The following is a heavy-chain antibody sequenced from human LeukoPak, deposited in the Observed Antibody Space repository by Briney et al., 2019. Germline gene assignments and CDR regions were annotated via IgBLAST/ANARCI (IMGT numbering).Heavy chain of an antibody. CDR3: ARGGDIVVVPAVMREVIAMWGY. Sequence: GGSLRLSCAASGFTFSSYAMSWVRQAPGKGLEWVSAISGSGGGTYYADSVRGRFTISRDNSKNTLYLQMNSLRAEDTAVYYCARGGDIVVVPAVMREVIAMWGYWGQGTLVTVSS. CDR1: GFTFSSYA. D-gene: IGHD2-2*01. V-gene: IGHV3-23*01. CDR2: ISGSGGGT. J-gene: IGHJ4*02.